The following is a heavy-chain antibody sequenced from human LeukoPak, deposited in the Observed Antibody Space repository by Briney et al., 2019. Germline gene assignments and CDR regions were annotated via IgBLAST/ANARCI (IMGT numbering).Heavy chain of an antibody. Sequence: GGSLRLSCAASGFTFSSYSMNWVRQAPGKGLEWVSYISSSSSTIYYADSVKGRFTISRDNAKNSLYLQMNSLRAEDTAVYYCARRGGRGYSYGYDYWGQGTLVTVSS. D-gene: IGHD5-18*01. CDR1: GFTFSSYS. J-gene: IGHJ4*02. CDR3: ARRGGRGYSYGYDY. V-gene: IGHV3-48*01. CDR2: ISSSSSTI.